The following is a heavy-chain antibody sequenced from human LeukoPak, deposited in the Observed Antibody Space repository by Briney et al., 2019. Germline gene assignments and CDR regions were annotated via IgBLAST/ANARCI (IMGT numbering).Heavy chain of an antibody. Sequence: ASVKASCKASGYTFTSYYMHWVRQAPGQGLEWMGIINPSGGGTSYAQKFQGRVTMTRDTSTSTVYMELSSLTSEDTAVYYCAIGAVAGTLDYWGQGTLVTVSS. D-gene: IGHD6-19*01. CDR3: AIGAVAGTLDY. J-gene: IGHJ4*02. CDR1: GYTFTSYY. CDR2: INPSGGGT. V-gene: IGHV1-46*01.